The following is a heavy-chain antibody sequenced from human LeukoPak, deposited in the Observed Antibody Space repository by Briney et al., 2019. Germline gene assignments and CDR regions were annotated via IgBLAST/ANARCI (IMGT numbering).Heavy chain of an antibody. Sequence: GGSLRLSCAASGFTFSSYGMHWVRQAPGKGLEWVAFIRYDGSNKYYADSVKGRFTISRDNSKNTLYLQMNSLRAEDTAVYYCAKDHHSNPYWFDYWGQGTLVTVSS. D-gene: IGHD4-11*01. V-gene: IGHV3-30*02. CDR1: GFTFSSYG. CDR2: IRYDGSNK. J-gene: IGHJ4*02. CDR3: AKDHHSNPYWFDY.